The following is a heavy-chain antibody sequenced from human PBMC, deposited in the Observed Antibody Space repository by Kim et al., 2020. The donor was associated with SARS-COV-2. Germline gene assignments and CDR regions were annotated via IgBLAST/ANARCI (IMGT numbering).Heavy chain of an antibody. CDR3: ATGYNNGYEY. CDR2: VRTDGITT. V-gene: IGHV3-74*01. Sequence: GGSLSLSCAASRLTFSRLWMHWVRQAPGKGLVWVAQVRTDGITTSYADSVQGRFTISRDNARNTLYLQMNSLRAEDTAVYYCATGYNNGYEYWGQGTLVT. D-gene: IGHD5-18*01. J-gene: IGHJ4*02. CDR1: RLTFSRLW.